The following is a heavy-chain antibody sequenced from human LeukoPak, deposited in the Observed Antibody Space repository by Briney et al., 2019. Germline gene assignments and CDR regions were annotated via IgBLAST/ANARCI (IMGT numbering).Heavy chain of an antibody. D-gene: IGHD5-24*01. J-gene: IGHJ4*02. Sequence: ASVKVSCKASGYTFTDYYMHWVRPAPGQGLEWMGWINPNSGGTNSAQNFQGRVTMTRDTSISTAYMELSSLRSDDTAVYYCARGDGSYFDYWGQGTLVTVSS. CDR3: ARGDGSYFDY. V-gene: IGHV1-2*02. CDR1: GYTFTDYY. CDR2: INPNSGGT.